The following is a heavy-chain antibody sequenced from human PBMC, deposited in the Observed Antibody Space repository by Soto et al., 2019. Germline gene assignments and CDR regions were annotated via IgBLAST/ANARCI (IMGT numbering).Heavy chain of an antibody. CDR2: IIPFFGTA. J-gene: IGHJ4*02. V-gene: IGHV1-69*12. Sequence: QVQLVQSGAEVKKPGSSVRVSCKASGGTFNSYAIGWVRQAPGQGLEWMGGIIPFFGTANYAQKFQGRVTITADESTSTAYMELSSLRSEDTAVYCCARAPSSGWFPIFDYWGQGTLVTVSS. CDR1: GGTFNSYA. D-gene: IGHD6-19*01. CDR3: ARAPSSGWFPIFDY.